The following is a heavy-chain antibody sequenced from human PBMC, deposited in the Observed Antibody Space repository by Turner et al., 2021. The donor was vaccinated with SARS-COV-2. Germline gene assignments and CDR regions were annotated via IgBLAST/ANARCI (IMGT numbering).Heavy chain of an antibody. CDR2: MNPNSGNP. D-gene: IGHD1-26*01. Sequence: QVQLVQSGAEVKKPGASVKVSCKASGYTFTSYDINWVRQATGQGLEWMGWMNPNSGNPYYAQKFQGRVTMTRNTSITTAYMVLSSLRSEDTAVYYCARGLMGWELPPGYYYYTMDVWGQGTTVTVSS. CDR1: GYTFTSYD. CDR3: ARGLMGWELPPGYYYYTMDV. J-gene: IGHJ6*02. V-gene: IGHV1-8*01.